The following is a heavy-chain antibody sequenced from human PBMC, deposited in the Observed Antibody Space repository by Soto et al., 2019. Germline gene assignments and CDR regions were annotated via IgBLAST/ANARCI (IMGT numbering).Heavy chain of an antibody. Sequence: GGSLRLSCAASGFTFSSSAMAWVRQAPGKGLEWVSAISGSGGSTYYADSVKGRFTISRDNSKNTLYLQMNSLRAEDTAVYYCAKGMVYVDHGDSDPYLDYWGQGTLVTVSS. CDR1: GFTFSSSA. J-gene: IGHJ4*02. D-gene: IGHD4-17*01. CDR3: AKGMVYVDHGDSDPYLDY. V-gene: IGHV3-23*01. CDR2: ISGSGGST.